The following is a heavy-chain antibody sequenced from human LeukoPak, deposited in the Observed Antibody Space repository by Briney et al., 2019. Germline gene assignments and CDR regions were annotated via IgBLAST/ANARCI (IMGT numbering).Heavy chain of an antibody. CDR3: ARGAARYCSGGSCNWFDP. J-gene: IGHJ5*02. CDR2: IYHSGST. D-gene: IGHD2-15*01. V-gene: IGHV4-4*02. Sequence: PSGTLSLTCAVSGGSISSSNWWSWVRQPPGKGLEWIGEIYHSGSTNYNPSLKSRVTISVDKSKNQFSLKLSSVTAADTAVYYCARGAARYCSGGSCNWFDPWGQGTLVTVSS. CDR1: GGSISSSNW.